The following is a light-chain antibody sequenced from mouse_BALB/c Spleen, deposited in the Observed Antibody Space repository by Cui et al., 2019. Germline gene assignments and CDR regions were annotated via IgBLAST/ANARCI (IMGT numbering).Light chain of an antibody. CDR3: QQYGGTPFT. Sequence: DIQMTQTPASLSVPVGETVTVTCRASENIYSNVAWYQQKQEKSTKLLVYAATNLADGVPSRFSGSGSGTEYSLNINSLQSEDFGSYYCQQYGGTPFTFGSGTKLEIK. V-gene: IGKV12-46*01. CDR1: ENIYSN. CDR2: AAT. J-gene: IGKJ4*01.